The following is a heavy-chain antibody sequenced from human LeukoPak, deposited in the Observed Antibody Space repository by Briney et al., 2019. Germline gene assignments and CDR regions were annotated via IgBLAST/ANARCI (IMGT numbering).Heavy chain of an antibody. D-gene: IGHD3-3*01. CDR3: ARTVWPHSITIFGVVTETYYMDV. CDR1: GYTFTSYD. J-gene: IGHJ6*03. Sequence: RASVKVSCKASGYTFTSYDINWVRQATGQGLEWMGWMNPNSGNTGYAQKSQGRVTITRNTSISTAYMELSSLRSEDTAVYYCARTVWPHSITIFGVVTETYYMDVWGKGTTVTVSS. CDR2: MNPNSGNT. V-gene: IGHV1-8*03.